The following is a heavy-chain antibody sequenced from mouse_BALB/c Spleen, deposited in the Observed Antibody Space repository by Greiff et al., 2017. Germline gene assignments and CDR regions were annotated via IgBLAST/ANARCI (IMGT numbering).Heavy chain of an antibody. Sequence: EVMLVESGGGLVKLGGSLKLSCAASGFTFSSYYMSWVRQTPEKRLELVAAINSNGGSTYYPDTVKGRFTISRDNAKNTLYLQMSSLKSEDTALYYCARHDGLYAMDYWGQGTSVTVSS. CDR1: GFTFSSYY. J-gene: IGHJ4*01. V-gene: IGHV5-6-2*01. CDR3: ARHDGLYAMDY. CDR2: INSNGGST. D-gene: IGHD1-1*01.